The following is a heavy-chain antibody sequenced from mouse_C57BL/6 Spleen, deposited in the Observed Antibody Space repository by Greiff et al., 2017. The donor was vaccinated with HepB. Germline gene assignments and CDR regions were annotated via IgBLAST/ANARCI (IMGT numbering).Heavy chain of an antibody. J-gene: IGHJ4*01. CDR2: IDPSDSET. V-gene: IGHV1-52*01. CDR3: ARYYAWAMDY. Sequence: QVQLQQPGAELVRPGSSVKLSCKASGYTFTSYWMHWVKQRPIQGLEWIGNIDPSDSETHYNQKFKDKATLTVDKSSSTAYMQLSSLTSEDSAVYYCARYYAWAMDYWGQGTSVTVSS. D-gene: IGHD1-1*02. CDR1: GYTFTSYW.